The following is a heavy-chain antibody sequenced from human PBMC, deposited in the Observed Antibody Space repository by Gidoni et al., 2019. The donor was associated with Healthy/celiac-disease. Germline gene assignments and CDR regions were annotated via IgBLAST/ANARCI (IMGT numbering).Heavy chain of an antibody. V-gene: IGHV3-33*01. CDR2: IWYDGSNK. D-gene: IGHD2-15*01. CDR1: GFTFSSYG. Sequence: QVQLVESGGGVVQPGRSLRLSCAASGFTFSSYGMLWVRQAPGKGLEWVAVIWYDGSNKYYADSVKGRFTISRDNSKNTLYLQMNSLRAEDTAVYYCARGGCSGGSCYLDYYYGMDVWGQGTTVTVSS. CDR3: ARGGCSGGSCYLDYYYGMDV. J-gene: IGHJ6*02.